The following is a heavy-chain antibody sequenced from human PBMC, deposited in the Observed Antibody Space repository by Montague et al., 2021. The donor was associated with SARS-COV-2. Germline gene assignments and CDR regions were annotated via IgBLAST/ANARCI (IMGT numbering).Heavy chain of an antibody. V-gene: IGHV3-33*01. CDR2: IWCDGSNK. J-gene: IGHJ6*02. Sequence: SLRLSCAASGFTFSSYGMHWVRQAPGKGLEWVAVIWCDGSNKYYADSVKGRFTISRDNPKNTLYLQMNSLRAEDTAVYYCARILSYYYGMDVWGQGTTVTVSS. CDR1: GFTFSSYG. D-gene: IGHD2-15*01. CDR3: ARILSYYYGMDV.